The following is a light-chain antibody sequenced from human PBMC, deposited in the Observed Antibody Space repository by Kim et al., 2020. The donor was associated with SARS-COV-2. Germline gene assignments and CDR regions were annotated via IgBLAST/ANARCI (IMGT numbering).Light chain of an antibody. V-gene: IGKV3-11*01. CDR2: DAS. CDR3: QQRSNWPALT. CDR1: QSVSSY. Sequence: LSPGERANRSCRASQSVSSYLAWVQQKPGQAPRLLNYDASNRATGIPARFSGSGSGTDFTLTISSLEPEDFAVYYCQQRSNWPALTFGGGTKLEIK. J-gene: IGKJ4*01.